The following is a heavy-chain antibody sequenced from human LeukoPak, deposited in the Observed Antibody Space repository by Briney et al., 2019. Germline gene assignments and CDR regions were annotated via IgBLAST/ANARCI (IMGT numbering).Heavy chain of an antibody. V-gene: IGHV1-46*01. CDR1: GYTFTSYY. CDR3: ARDRGSLSYEGAAFGGNSGEGY. J-gene: IGHJ4*02. CDR2: INPSGGST. D-gene: IGHD4-23*01. Sequence: ASVKVSCKASGYTFTSYYMHWVRQAPGQGLEWMGIINPSGGSTSYAQKFQGRVTMTRDTSASTVYMELSSLRSEDTAVYYCARDRGSLSYEGAAFGGNSGEGYWGQGTLVTVSS.